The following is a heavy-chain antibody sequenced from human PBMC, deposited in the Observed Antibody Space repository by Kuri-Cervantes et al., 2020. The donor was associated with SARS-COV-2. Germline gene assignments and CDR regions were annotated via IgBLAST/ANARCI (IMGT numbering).Heavy chain of an antibody. V-gene: IGHV1-8*02. D-gene: IGHD1-7*01. CDR1: GYTFIDYH. J-gene: IGHJ6*03. CDR3: ARGVRGNWDSQHNYYYYMDV. CDR2: VNPDNGRA. Sequence: ASVKVSCKASGYTFIDYHMHWVRQAPGQGLEWVGWVNPDNGRAGFAEKFQGRVTISSDTSMNTVYLDLYSLRSGDTAVYYCARGVRGNWDSQHNYYYYMDVWGKGTTVTVSS.